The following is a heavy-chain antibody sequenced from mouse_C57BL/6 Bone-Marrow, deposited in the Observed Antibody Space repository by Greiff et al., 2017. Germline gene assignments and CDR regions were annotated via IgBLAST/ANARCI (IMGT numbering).Heavy chain of an antibody. CDR2: LYSGRGNT. CDR1: GYSFTSYD. V-gene: IGHV1-66*01. D-gene: IGHD3-3*01. Sequence: VQLQQPALGWGKPGASVKISSKALGYSFTSYDIHRVKQRLGQGREWIGWLYSGRGNTNYNEKSKGKATLTADTSSSTAYLQLSSLPSADSAVFYCTGGGTVLDYWGQGTTLTVSS. J-gene: IGHJ2*01. CDR3: TGGGTVLDY.